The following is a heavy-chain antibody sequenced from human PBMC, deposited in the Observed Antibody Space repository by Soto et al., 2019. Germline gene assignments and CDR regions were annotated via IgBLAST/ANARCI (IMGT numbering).Heavy chain of an antibody. Sequence: GSLRLPCAASGFTFSDYYMSWIRQASGKGLEWVSYISSSGSTIYYADSVKGRFTISRDNAKNSLYLQMNSLRAEDTAVYYCARDGSVTTAYSSDYWGQGTLVTVSS. CDR2: ISSSGSTI. D-gene: IGHD4-17*01. CDR3: ARDGSVTTAYSSDY. V-gene: IGHV3-11*01. J-gene: IGHJ4*02. CDR1: GFTFSDYY.